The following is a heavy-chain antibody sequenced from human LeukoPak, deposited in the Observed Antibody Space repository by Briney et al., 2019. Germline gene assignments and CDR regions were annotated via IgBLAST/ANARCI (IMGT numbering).Heavy chain of an antibody. D-gene: IGHD5-18*01. CDR3: AGHPATATAAVDY. J-gene: IGHJ4*02. CDR1: GGSISSSSYY. Sequence: KTSETLSLTCTVSGGSISSSSYYWGWIRQPPGKGLEWIGSIYYSGSTYYNPSLKSRVTISVDTSKNQFSLKLSSVTAADTAVYYCAGHPATATAAVDYWGQGTLVTVSS. CDR2: IYYSGST. V-gene: IGHV4-39*01.